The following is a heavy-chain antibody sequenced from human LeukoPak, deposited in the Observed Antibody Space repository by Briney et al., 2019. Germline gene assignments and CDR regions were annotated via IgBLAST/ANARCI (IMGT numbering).Heavy chain of an antibody. CDR1: GYTFTSYA. CDR3: ARDYYYDSSGYSPFDF. V-gene: IGHV1-3*01. Sequence: ASVKVSCKASGYTFTSYAMHWVRQAPGQRLEWMGWINAGNGNTKYSQEFQGRVTITRDTSATTAYMELSSLRPDDTAVYYCARDYYYDSSGYSPFDFWGQGTLVTVSS. J-gene: IGHJ4*02. D-gene: IGHD3-22*01. CDR2: INAGNGNT.